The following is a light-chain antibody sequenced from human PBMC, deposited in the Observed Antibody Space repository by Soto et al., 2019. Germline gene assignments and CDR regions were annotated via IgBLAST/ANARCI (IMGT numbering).Light chain of an antibody. J-gene: IGLJ2*01. CDR1: SSDVGGYNY. CDR3: SSYAGINSV. Sequence: QSALTQPPSASGSPGQSVTISCTGTSSDVGGYNYVSWYQQYPGKAPKLMIYEVSKRPSGVPDRFSGSKSGNTASLTVSGLQAEDEADYYGSSYAGINSVFGGGTKLTVL. V-gene: IGLV2-8*01. CDR2: EVS.